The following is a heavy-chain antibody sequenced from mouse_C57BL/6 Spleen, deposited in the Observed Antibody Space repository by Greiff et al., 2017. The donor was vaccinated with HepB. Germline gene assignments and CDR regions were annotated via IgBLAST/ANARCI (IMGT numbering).Heavy chain of an antibody. J-gene: IGHJ2*01. Sequence: QVQLQQPGAELVRPGSSVKLSCKASGYTFTSYWMHWVKQRPIQGLEWIGNIDPSDSETHYNQKFKDKATLTVDKSSSTAYMQLSSLTSEDSAVYYCARGSSYVYYFDYWGQGTTLTVSS. CDR2: IDPSDSET. D-gene: IGHD1-1*01. CDR3: ARGSSYVYYFDY. CDR1: GYTFTSYW. V-gene: IGHV1-52*01.